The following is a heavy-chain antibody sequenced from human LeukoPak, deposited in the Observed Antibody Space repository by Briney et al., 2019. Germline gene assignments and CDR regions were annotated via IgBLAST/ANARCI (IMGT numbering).Heavy chain of an antibody. D-gene: IGHD2-8*02. CDR3: ARQNPVLGPPTIANWFDP. J-gene: IGHJ5*02. V-gene: IGHV4-39*01. Sequence: PSETLSLTCTVSGGSISSSSYCWGWIRQPPGKGLEWIGSIYYSGSTYYNPSLKSRVTISVDTSKNQFSLKLSSVTAADTAVYYCARQNPVLGPPTIANWFDPWGQGTLVTVSS. CDR1: GGSISSSSYC. CDR2: IYYSGST.